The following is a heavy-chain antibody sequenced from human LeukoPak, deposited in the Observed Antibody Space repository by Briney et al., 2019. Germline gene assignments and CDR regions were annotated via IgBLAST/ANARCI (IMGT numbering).Heavy chain of an antibody. J-gene: IGHJ4*02. D-gene: IGHD3-22*01. CDR1: GFTFSSYE. Sequence: PGGSLRLSCAASGFTFSSYEMNWVRQAPGKGLEWVSYISGSGTTIYYADSVKGRFTISRDNSKNTLYLQMNSLRAEDTAVYYCARAAIFDSSGYYPSDYWGQGTLVTVSS. V-gene: IGHV3-48*03. CDR2: ISGSGTTI. CDR3: ARAAIFDSSGYYPSDY.